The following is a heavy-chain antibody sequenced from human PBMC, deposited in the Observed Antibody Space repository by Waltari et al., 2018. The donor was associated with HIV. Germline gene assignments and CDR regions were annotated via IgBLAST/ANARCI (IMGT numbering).Heavy chain of an antibody. CDR2: IWYDGSKM. D-gene: IGHD1-7*01. Sequence: QVQLVESGGGVVQPAKSLRLSCAASGFNFNNFGMVWVRPAPGKGLEWVAVIWYDGSKMYYADSVKGRFTISKDNSKNTLHLQMNSLRAEDTAIYYCARVIGNTKGSWFDPWGQGTLVTVSS. J-gene: IGHJ5*02. V-gene: IGHV3-33*01. CDR3: ARVIGNTKGSWFDP. CDR1: GFNFNNFG.